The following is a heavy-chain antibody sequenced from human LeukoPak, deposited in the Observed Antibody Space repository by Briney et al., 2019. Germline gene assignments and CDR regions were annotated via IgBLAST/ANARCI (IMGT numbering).Heavy chain of an antibody. J-gene: IGHJ5*02. Sequence: PGGSLRLSCAASGFTFSSYWMSWVRQAPGKGLEWVANIKQDGSEKYYVDSVKGRFTISRDNAKNSLYLQMNSLRAEDTAVYYCARDSGIAAAANWFDPWGQGTLVTVSS. D-gene: IGHD6-13*01. CDR2: IKQDGSEK. CDR3: ARDSGIAAAANWFDP. CDR1: GFTFSSYW. V-gene: IGHV3-7*01.